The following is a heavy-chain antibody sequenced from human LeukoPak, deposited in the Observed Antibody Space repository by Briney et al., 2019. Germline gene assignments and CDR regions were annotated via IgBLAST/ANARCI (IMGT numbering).Heavy chain of an antibody. V-gene: IGHV4-59*02. J-gene: IGHJ6*03. CDR2: IYYSGST. Sequence: SETLSLTCTVSGGSVSNKYWSWIRQPPGKGLEWIGYIYYSGSTNYNPSLKSRVTILVDTSKNQFSLKLSSVTAADTAVYYCARTMITFGGVIGYYYYYMDVWGKGTTVTISS. CDR3: ARTMITFGGVIGYYYYYMDV. D-gene: IGHD3-16*02. CDR1: GGSVSNKY.